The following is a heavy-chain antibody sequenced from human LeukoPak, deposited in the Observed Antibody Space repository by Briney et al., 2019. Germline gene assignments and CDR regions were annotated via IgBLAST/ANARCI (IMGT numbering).Heavy chain of an antibody. D-gene: IGHD1-26*01. V-gene: IGHV1-69*01. CDR2: IIPIFGTA. Sequence: SVNVSFKASGGTFSSYAISWVRPAPGQGLEWMGGIIPIFGTANYAQKFQGRVTITADESMSTAYMELRSLRSDDTAVYYCARDTQGATRHPFDYWGQGTLVTVSS. CDR3: ARDTQGATRHPFDY. CDR1: GGTFSSYA. J-gene: IGHJ4*02.